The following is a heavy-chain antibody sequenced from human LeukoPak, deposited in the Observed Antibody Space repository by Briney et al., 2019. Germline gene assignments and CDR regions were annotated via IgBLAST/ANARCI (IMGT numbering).Heavy chain of an antibody. CDR2: IFYTGNT. D-gene: IGHD3-16*01. CDR3: ARDLDGFGAFYI. Sequence: SETLSLTCTVSGGSISSGVYYWTWIRQPPGKGLEWIGYIFYTGNTYYNPSLKSRVIISVDRSKNQFSLNLSSVTAADTAVYYCARDLDGFGAFYIWGQGTMVTVSS. J-gene: IGHJ3*02. V-gene: IGHV4-30-4*01. CDR1: GGSISSGVYY.